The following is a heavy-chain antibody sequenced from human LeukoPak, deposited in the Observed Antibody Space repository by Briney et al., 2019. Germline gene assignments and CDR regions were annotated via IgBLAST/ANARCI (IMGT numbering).Heavy chain of an antibody. J-gene: IGHJ4*02. D-gene: IGHD5-24*01. CDR1: GYTFTSCA. CDR3: ARDPDGYTAAY. CDR2: INAGNGNT. V-gene: IGHV1-3*01. Sequence: GASVKVSCKASGYTFTSCAMHWVRQAPGQRLEWMGWINAGNGNTKYSQKFQGRVTITRDTSASTAYMELSSLRSEDTAVYYCARDPDGYTAAYWGQGTLVTVSS.